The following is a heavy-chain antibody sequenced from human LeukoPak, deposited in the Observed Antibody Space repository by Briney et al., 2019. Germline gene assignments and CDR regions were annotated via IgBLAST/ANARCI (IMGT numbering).Heavy chain of an antibody. D-gene: IGHD3-10*01. V-gene: IGHV4-34*01. J-gene: IGHJ4*02. CDR2: INHSGST. CDR1: GGSFGGYY. CDR3: AREEYYSL. Sequence: PSETLSLTCAVYGGSFGGYYWSWIRQPPGKGLEWIGEINHSGSTNYNPSLKSRVTISVDTSKNQFSLKLSSVTAADTAVYYCAREEYYSLWGQGTLVTVSS.